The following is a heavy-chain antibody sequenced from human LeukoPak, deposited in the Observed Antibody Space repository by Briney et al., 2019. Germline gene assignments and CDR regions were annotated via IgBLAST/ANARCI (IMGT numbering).Heavy chain of an antibody. CDR2: IYSGGST. CDR3: AKAYYYDSSGYYVSLGDY. D-gene: IGHD3-22*01. CDR1: GFTVSSNY. J-gene: IGHJ4*02. Sequence: GGSLRLSCAASGFTVSSNYMSWVRQAPGKGLEWVSVIYSGGSTYYADSVKGRFTISRDNSKNTLYLQMNSLRAEDTAVYYCAKAYYYDSSGYYVSLGDYWGQGTLVTVSS. V-gene: IGHV3-53*01.